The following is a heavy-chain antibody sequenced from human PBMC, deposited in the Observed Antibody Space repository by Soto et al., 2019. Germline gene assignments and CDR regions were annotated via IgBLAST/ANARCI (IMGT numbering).Heavy chain of an antibody. CDR3: AKIQLWPALYYYYGMDV. D-gene: IGHD5-18*01. CDR1: GGTFSSYA. CDR2: IIPIFGTA. V-gene: IGHV1-69*13. Sequence: GASVKVSCKASGGTFSSYAISWVRQAPGQGLEWMGGIIPIFGTANYAQKFQGRVTITADESTSTAYMELSSLRSEDTAVYYCAKIQLWPALYYYYGMDVWGQGTTVTVSS. J-gene: IGHJ6*02.